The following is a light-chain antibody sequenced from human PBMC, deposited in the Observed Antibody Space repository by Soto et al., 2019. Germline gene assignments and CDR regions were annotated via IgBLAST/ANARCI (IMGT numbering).Light chain of an antibody. CDR1: RSDVGAYNY. CDR2: DVN. J-gene: IGLJ2*01. V-gene: IGLV2-11*01. Sequence: QSVLTQPRSVSGSPGQSVTISCTGTRSDVGAYNYVSWYQQYPGKDPKVMIYDVNKRTSGVPHRFSGSKSGNTASLTISGLPAEDEADYSCCSYAGSHILVFGGGTKLTVL. CDR3: CSYAGSHILV.